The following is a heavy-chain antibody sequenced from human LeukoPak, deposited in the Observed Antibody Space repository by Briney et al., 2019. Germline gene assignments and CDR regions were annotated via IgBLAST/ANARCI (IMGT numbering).Heavy chain of an antibody. J-gene: IGHJ3*02. CDR1: GYTFTSYW. CDR2: IYPGDSGT. D-gene: IGHD3-3*01. V-gene: IGHV5-51*01. Sequence: GESLKISCKGSGYTFTSYWIGWVRQMPGKGLEWMGIIYPGDSGTRYRPSFQGQVTISADKSISTAYLQWSSLKASDTAMYYCARRVSIFGVADVFDIWGQGTMVTVSS. CDR3: ARRVSIFGVADVFDI.